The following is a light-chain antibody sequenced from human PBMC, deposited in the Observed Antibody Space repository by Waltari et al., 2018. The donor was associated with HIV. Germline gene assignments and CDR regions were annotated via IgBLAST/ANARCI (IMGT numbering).Light chain of an antibody. V-gene: IGLV2-8*01. J-gene: IGLJ2*01. CDR3: SSYAGSNYFVV. CDR1: SSDIGGYNF. CDR2: EVP. Sequence: QSALTQPPSASGSPGQSVTISCTGTSSDIGGYNFVSWYQHHPGKAPKLLVYEVPKRPSGVPDRFSGSKSGNTASLTVAGLQADDEADYFCSSYAGSNYFVVFGGGTKLTVL.